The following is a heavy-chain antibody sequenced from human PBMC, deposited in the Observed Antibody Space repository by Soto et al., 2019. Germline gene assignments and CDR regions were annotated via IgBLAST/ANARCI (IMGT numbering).Heavy chain of an antibody. CDR1: GFTFSSYA. V-gene: IGHV3-23*01. J-gene: IGHJ4*02. CDR3: AKDREWLGRPHKYFDY. D-gene: IGHD6-19*01. CDR2: ISGSGGST. Sequence: EVQLLESGGGLVQPGGSLRLSCAASGFTFSSYAMSWVRQAPGKGLEWVSAISGSGGSTYYADSVKGRFTISRDNSKNTLYLQMNSLRAEDAAVYYCAKDREWLGRPHKYFDYWGQGTLVTVSS.